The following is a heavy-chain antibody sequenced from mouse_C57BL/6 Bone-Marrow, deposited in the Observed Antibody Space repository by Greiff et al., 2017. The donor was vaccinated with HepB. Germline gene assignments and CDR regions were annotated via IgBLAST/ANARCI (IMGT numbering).Heavy chain of an antibody. CDR2: ISSGGSYT. D-gene: IGHD2-1*01. Sequence: EVMLVESGGDLVKPGGSLKLSCAASGFTFSSYGMSWVRQTPDKRLEWVATISSGGSYTYYPDSVKGRFTISRDNAKNTLYLQMSSLKSEDTAMYYSARGGNYLYYIDYWGQGTTLTVSS. J-gene: IGHJ2*01. CDR1: GFTFSSYG. V-gene: IGHV5-6*01. CDR3: ARGGNYLYYIDY.